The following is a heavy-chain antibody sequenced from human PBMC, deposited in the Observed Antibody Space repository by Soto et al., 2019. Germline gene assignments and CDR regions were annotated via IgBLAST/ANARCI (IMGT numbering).Heavy chain of an antibody. Sequence: GGSLRLSCAASGFTFSSYWMSWVRQAPGKGLEWVANIKQDGAEKYYLYSVKGRFTISRDNAKNSLYLQMNSLRAEDTAVYYCARAPAYRGYDIRTGPYYYYYYYMDVWGKGTTVTVSS. J-gene: IGHJ6*03. CDR3: ARAPAYRGYDIRTGPYYYYYYYMDV. V-gene: IGHV3-7*01. CDR2: IKQDGAEK. D-gene: IGHD5-12*01. CDR1: GFTFSSYW.